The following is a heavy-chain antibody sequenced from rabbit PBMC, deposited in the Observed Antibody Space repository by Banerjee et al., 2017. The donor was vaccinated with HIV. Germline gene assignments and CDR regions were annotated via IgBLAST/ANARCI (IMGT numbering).Heavy chain of an antibody. CDR1: GIDFSSGYD. CDR3: ARDLPDIIGWNFGW. J-gene: IGHJ4*01. Sequence: QSLEESGGDLVKPGASLTLTCTASGIDFSSGYDMCWVRQAPGKGLEWIGCIDTGSSGITWYASWAKGRFTCSKTSSTTVTLQMTSLTAADTATYFCARDLPDIIGWNFGWWGPGTLVTVS. D-gene: IGHD1-1*01. CDR2: IDTGSSGIT. V-gene: IGHV1S40*01.